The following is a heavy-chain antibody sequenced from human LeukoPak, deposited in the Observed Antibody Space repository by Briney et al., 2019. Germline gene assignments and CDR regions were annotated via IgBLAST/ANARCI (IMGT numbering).Heavy chain of an antibody. J-gene: IGHJ4*02. CDR1: GYTFTGYY. Sequence: ASVKVSCKASGYTFTGYYMHWVRQAPGQGLEWMGRINPNSGGTNYAQKFQGRVTMTRDTSISTAYMELSRLRSDDMAVYYCARESHFVSHRAVAAEYWGQGTLVTVSS. V-gene: IGHV1-2*06. CDR2: INPNSGGT. CDR3: ARESHFVSHRAVAAEY. D-gene: IGHD6-19*01.